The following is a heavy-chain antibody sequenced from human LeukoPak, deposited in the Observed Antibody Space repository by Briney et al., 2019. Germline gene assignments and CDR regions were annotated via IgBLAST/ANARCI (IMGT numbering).Heavy chain of an antibody. CDR2: INPNSGGT. D-gene: IGHD6-6*01. CDR3: ARGGGTAARPDFDD. CDR1: GYTFTGYY. J-gene: IGHJ4*02. V-gene: IGHV1-2*02. Sequence: ASVQVSCKASGYTFTGYYIHWVRQAPGQGLEWMGWINPNSGGTNSAQKFQGRVIMTWDTSISTAYMELTRLRSDDTAVYYCARGGGTAARPDFDDWGQGILVTVSS.